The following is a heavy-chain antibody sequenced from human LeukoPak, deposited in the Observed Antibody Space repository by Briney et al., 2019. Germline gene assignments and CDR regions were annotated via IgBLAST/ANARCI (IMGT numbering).Heavy chain of an antibody. D-gene: IGHD3-22*01. CDR3: ARDLNPYYYDSSGYPPIGY. J-gene: IGHJ4*02. CDR1: GFTVSSNY. V-gene: IGHV3-66*01. Sequence: GGSLRLSCAASGFTVSSNYMSWVRQAPGKGLEGVSVIYSYGSTYYADSVKGRFTISSDNAKNSLYLQMNSPRAEDTAVYYCARDLNPYYYDSSGYPPIGYWGQGTLVTVSS. CDR2: IYSYGST.